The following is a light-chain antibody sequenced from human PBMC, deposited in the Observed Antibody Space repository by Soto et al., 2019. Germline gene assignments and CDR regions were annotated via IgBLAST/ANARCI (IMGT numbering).Light chain of an antibody. CDR2: DAS. J-gene: IGKJ5*01. CDR1: QSVSSSY. Sequence: EIILTQSPATLSLSPGERATLSCGASQSVSSSYVAWYQHRPGLAPRLLIHDASSRATGIPDRFSGTKSGRDFTLTIRRLEPEDAAVHYCQQYGSSPITFGQGTRLEI. CDR3: QQYGSSPIT. V-gene: IGKV3D-20*01.